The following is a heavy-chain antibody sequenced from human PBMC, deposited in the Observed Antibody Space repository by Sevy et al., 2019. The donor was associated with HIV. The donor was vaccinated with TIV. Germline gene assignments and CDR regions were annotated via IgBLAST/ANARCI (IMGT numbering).Heavy chain of an antibody. CDR1: GFTFNNYC. CDR2: IKQDGSDK. V-gene: IGHV3-7*03. J-gene: IGHJ4*02. Sequence: GGSLRLSCAASGFTFNNYCMTWVRQAPGKGLEWVANIKQDGSDKYYTESVKGRFNISRDNTKNSLYLQLNSLRAEDTAVYYCARSWDYWGQMGYWGQGTLVTVSS. CDR3: ARSWDYWGQMGY. D-gene: IGHD7-27*01.